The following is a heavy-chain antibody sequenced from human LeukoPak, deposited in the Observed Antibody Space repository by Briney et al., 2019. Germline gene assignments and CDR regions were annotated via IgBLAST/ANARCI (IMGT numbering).Heavy chain of an antibody. V-gene: IGHV4-34*01. J-gene: IGHJ5*02. Sequence: PSETLSLTCTVYGGSFSDHYWTWVRQSPEKGLEWIGEIIHSGRTNYNPSFKSRVAISIDTSKNQFSLRLTSVTAADTAVYYCARGHGTIFGVVSWFDPWGQGTLVTVSS. CDR2: IIHSGRT. CDR1: GGSFSDHY. D-gene: IGHD3-3*01. CDR3: ARGHGTIFGVVSWFDP.